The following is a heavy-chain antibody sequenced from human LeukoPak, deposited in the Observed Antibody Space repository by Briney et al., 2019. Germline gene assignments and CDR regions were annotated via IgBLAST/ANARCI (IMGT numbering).Heavy chain of an antibody. CDR2: IIPMFGAA. Sequence: GASVKVSCKASGGTFSSYAINLVRQAPGQGLEWMGGIIPMFGAANYAQKFQGRVTITADESTSTAYMELSGLRSEDTAVYYCARAPYSSGGSTNYYYYYYMDVWGKGTTVTVSS. CDR3: ARAPYSSGGSTNYYYYYYMDV. CDR1: GGTFSSYA. J-gene: IGHJ6*03. V-gene: IGHV1-69*13. D-gene: IGHD6-19*01.